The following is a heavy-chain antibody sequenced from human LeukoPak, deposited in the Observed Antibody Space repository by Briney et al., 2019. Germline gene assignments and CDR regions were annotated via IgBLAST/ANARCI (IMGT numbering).Heavy chain of an antibody. Sequence: SETLSLTCTVSGGSISSYYWSWIRQSAGNGLEWIGRIYTSGSTNYNPSLKSRVTMSVDTSKNQFSLKLSSVTAADTAVYYCAREETPYYYDSSGYYRYWGQGTLVTVSS. J-gene: IGHJ4*02. CDR1: GGSISSYY. V-gene: IGHV4-4*07. CDR2: IYTSGST. CDR3: AREETPYYYDSSGYYRY. D-gene: IGHD3-22*01.